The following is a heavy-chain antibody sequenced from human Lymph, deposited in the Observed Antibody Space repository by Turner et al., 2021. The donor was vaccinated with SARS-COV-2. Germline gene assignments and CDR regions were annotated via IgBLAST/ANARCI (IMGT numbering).Heavy chain of an antibody. V-gene: IGHV3-30*18. Sequence: QVQLVESGGGVVQPGRSLRLSCAASGFTFRSYGMHWVRQAPGKGLGWVAVISYDGSNKYYADSVKGRFTISRDNSKNTLFLQMNSLRAEDTAVYYCAKMGGVYCSGGNCYSGRLDYWGQGTLVTVSS. CDR3: AKMGGVYCSGGNCYSGRLDY. CDR2: ISYDGSNK. J-gene: IGHJ4*02. D-gene: IGHD2-15*01. CDR1: GFTFRSYG.